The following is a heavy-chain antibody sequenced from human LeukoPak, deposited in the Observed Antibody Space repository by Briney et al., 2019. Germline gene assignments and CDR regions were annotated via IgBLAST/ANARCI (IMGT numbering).Heavy chain of an antibody. CDR1: GFTFSSYS. CDR2: ISSSSSSYI. V-gene: IGHV3-21*01. D-gene: IGHD5-18*01. CDR3: ARCGYSYGPNDY. Sequence: GGSLRLSCAASGFTFSSYSMNWVRQAPGKGLEWVSSISSSSSSYIYYADSVKGRFAISRDNAKNSLYLQMNSLRAEDTAVYYCARCGYSYGPNDYWGQGTLVTVSS. J-gene: IGHJ4*02.